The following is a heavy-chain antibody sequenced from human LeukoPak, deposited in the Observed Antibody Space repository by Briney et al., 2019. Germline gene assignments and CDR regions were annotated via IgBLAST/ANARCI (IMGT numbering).Heavy chain of an antibody. J-gene: IGHJ4*02. Sequence: GSLRLSCAGSGFTFDSYAMNWVRQAPGKGLEWVSAISGSGGRTYYADSVKGRFTISRDKSKNTLYLQMNSLRAEDTAIYYCAKEFFDSQQLVPYFDYWGQGTLVTVSS. D-gene: IGHD6-13*01. V-gene: IGHV3-23*01. CDR3: AKEFFDSQQLVPYFDY. CDR1: GFTFDSYA. CDR2: ISGSGGRT.